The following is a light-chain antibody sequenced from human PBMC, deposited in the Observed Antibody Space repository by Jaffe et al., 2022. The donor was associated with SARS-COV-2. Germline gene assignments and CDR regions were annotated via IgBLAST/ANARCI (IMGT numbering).Light chain of an antibody. CDR1: QIVSGTH. J-gene: IGKJ1*01. CDR3: QQYGSSPRT. V-gene: IGKV3-20*01. CDR2: DAS. Sequence: EVVLTQSPGTLSLSPGERATLSCRASQIVSGTHLAWYQHKPGQAPRLLIYDASHRAGGIPDRFSGSGSGTDFTFTITRLEPEDFAVYYCQQYGSSPRTFGQGTKVEIK.